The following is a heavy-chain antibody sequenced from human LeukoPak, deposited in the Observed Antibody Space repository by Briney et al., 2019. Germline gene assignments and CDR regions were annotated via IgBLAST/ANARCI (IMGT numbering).Heavy chain of an antibody. Sequence: ASVKVSCKASGYTFTSYYMHWVRQAPGQGLEWMGIINPSGGSTSYAQKFQGRVTMTRDTSTSTVYMELSSLRSEDTAVYYCAKSSQRFGMDVWGQGTTVTVSS. CDR3: AKSSQRFGMDV. CDR2: INPSGGST. J-gene: IGHJ6*02. V-gene: IGHV1-46*01. CDR1: GYTFTSYY.